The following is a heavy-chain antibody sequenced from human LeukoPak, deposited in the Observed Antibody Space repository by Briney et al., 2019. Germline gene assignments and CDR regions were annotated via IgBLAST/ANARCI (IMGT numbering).Heavy chain of an antibody. D-gene: IGHD6-6*01. CDR2: IYYSGST. CDR3: ARSRKQLVLYYYYYMDV. V-gene: IGHV4-59*01. CDR1: GGSISSYY. J-gene: IGHJ6*03. Sequence: SETLSLTCTVSGGSISSYYWSWIRQPPGKGLEWIGYIYYSGSTNYNPPLKSRVTISVDTSKNQFSLKLSSVTAADTAVYYCARSRKQLVLYYYYYMDVWGKGTTVTVSS.